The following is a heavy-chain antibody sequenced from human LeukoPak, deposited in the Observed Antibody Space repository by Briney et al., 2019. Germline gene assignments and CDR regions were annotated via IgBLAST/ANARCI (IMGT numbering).Heavy chain of an antibody. D-gene: IGHD3-22*01. J-gene: IGHJ3*02. CDR2: ISYDGSNK. CDR3: AATYYYDSSGYYLSPNDAFDI. Sequence: KGLEWVAGISYDGSNKYYADSVKGRFTISRDNSKNTLYLQMNSLRAEDTAVYYCAATYYYDSSGYYLSPNDAFDIWGQGTMVTVSS. V-gene: IGHV3-30*04.